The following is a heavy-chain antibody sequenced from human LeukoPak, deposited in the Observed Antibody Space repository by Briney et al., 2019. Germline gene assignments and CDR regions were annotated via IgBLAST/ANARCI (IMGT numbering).Heavy chain of an antibody. CDR1: GYSITSGYY. CDR3: ARVYWYYYMDV. J-gene: IGHJ6*03. Sequence: SETLSLTCIVSGYSITSGYYWGWIRQPPGKGLEWIGSIYHSGDTYYNPSLKSRVTISVDTSKNQFSLKLDSVTAADTAVYYCARVYWYYYMDVWGKGTTVTVSS. D-gene: IGHD2-8*02. CDR2: IYHSGDT. V-gene: IGHV4-38-2*02.